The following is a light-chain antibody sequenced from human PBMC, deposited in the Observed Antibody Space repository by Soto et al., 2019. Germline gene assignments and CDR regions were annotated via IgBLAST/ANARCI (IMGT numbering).Light chain of an antibody. CDR3: QQLFDSPIT. CDR2: AAS. CDR1: QVISTS. V-gene: IGKV1-9*01. J-gene: IGKJ5*01. Sequence: ESVPIPCRASQVISTSLAWYQVKPGKAPKLLIYAASTLESGVPSRFSATVSGTEFSLTITSLRPEDFATYYCQQLFDSPITFGQGTRLEIK.